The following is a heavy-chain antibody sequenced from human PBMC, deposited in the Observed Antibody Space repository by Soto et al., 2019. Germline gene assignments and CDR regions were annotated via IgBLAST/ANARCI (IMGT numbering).Heavy chain of an antibody. D-gene: IGHD3-22*01. J-gene: IGHJ3*02. CDR1: GFTFSSYA. CDR2: ISYDGSNK. Sequence: QVQLVESGGGVVQPGRSLRLSCAASGFTFSSYAMHWVRQAPGKGLEWVAVISYDGSNKYYADSVKGRFTISRDNSKNTLYLQMNSLRAEDTGVYFCAGGNYYDSSGSLFDIWGQGTMVTVSS. V-gene: IGHV3-30-3*01. CDR3: AGGNYYDSSGSLFDI.